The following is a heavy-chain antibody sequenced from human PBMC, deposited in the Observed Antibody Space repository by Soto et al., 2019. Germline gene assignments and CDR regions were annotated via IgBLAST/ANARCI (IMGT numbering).Heavy chain of an antibody. Sequence: SETLSLTCAVSGGYISGGYYSWSWIRQPPGKGLEWIGFIYNSGSTYYNSSLKSRVTISVDRSKNHFSLKLSSVTAADTAVYYCARGNAYYYDSSGYPGSDAFDIWGQGTMVTVSS. D-gene: IGHD3-22*01. CDR3: ARGNAYYYDSSGYPGSDAFDI. J-gene: IGHJ3*02. CDR1: GGYISGGYYS. V-gene: IGHV4-30-2*01. CDR2: IYNSGST.